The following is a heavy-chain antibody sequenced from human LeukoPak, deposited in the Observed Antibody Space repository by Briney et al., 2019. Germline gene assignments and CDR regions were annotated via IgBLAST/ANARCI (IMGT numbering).Heavy chain of an antibody. J-gene: IGHJ6*02. V-gene: IGHV1-18*01. CDR3: ARGMSCSSTRCYYYGMDV. D-gene: IGHD2-2*01. Sequence: GASVKVSCKASGYTFTSYGISWVRQAPGQGLEWMGWISAYNGNTNYAQKLQGRVTMTTDTSTSTAYMELRSLRSDDTAVYYCARGMSCSSTRCYYYGMDVWDQGTTVTVSS. CDR1: GYTFTSYG. CDR2: ISAYNGNT.